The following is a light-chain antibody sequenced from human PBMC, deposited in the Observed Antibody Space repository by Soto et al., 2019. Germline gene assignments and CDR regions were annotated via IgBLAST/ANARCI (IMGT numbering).Light chain of an antibody. J-gene: IGLJ1*01. Sequence: QSALTQPASVSGSPGQSITISCTGTSSDVGGYNYVSWYQQHPGKAPKLMIYEVRNRPSGVSDRFSGSKSANTASLTISGLQAEDEADYYCCSYTTSTTYVFGTGTKVTVL. V-gene: IGLV2-14*01. CDR2: EVR. CDR1: SSDVGGYNY. CDR3: CSYTTSTTYV.